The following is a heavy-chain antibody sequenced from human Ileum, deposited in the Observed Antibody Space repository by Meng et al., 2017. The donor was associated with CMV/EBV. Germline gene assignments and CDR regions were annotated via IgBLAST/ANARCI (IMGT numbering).Heavy chain of an antibody. Sequence: LPCSGFGDSMNNYYCGWIRQPPGKGPEWIGHIYKTGTTNYNPSLMSRVTISVEPSKNQFSLRLRSVTAADTAVYYCAGGPGWLPTDWGRGTLVTVSS. CDR3: AGGPGWLPTD. D-gene: IGHD5-24*01. V-gene: IGHV4-59*01. J-gene: IGHJ4*02. CDR2: IYKTGTT. CDR1: GDSMNNYY.